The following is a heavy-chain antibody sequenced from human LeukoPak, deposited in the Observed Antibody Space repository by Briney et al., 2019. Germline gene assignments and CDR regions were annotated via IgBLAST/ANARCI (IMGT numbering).Heavy chain of an antibody. J-gene: IGHJ4*02. CDR3: ARDGSYGLPYYFDY. CDR1: GFTFSSYE. Sequence: PGRSLRLSCAASGFTFSSYEMNWVRQAPGKGLEWVSYISSSSSTIYYADSVKGRFTISRDNAKNSLYLQMNSLRAEDTAVYYCARDGSYGLPYYFDYWGQGTLVTVSS. CDR2: ISSSSSTI. V-gene: IGHV3-48*01. D-gene: IGHD2-15*01.